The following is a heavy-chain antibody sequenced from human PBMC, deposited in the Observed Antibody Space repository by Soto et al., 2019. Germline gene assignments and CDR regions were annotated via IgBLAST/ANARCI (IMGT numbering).Heavy chain of an antibody. D-gene: IGHD4-4*01. CDR2: IYSGGST. V-gene: IGHV3-66*01. Sequence: GGSLRLSCAASGFTVSSNYMSWVRQAPGKGLEWVSVIYSGGSTYYADSVKGRFTISRDNSKNTLYLQMNSLRAEDTAVYYCARGRTVTPDAFDIWGQGTMVNVSS. CDR1: GFTVSSNY. J-gene: IGHJ3*02. CDR3: ARGRTVTPDAFDI.